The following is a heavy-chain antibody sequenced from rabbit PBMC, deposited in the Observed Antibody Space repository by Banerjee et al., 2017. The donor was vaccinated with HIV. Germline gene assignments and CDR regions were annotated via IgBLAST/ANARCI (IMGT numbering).Heavy chain of an antibody. Sequence: QEQLEESGGDLVKPEGSLTLTCTASGFSFSNKYVMCWVRQAPGKGLEWIACINSNTGNTVYASWAKGPFTISKTSSTTVTLQMTSLTAADTATYFCARVGYAGYVYAGEYYFNLWGPGTLVTVS. D-gene: IGHD6-1*01. J-gene: IGHJ4*01. CDR1: GFSFSNKYV. CDR3: ARVGYAGYVYAGEYYFNL. CDR2: INSNTGNT. V-gene: IGHV1S45*01.